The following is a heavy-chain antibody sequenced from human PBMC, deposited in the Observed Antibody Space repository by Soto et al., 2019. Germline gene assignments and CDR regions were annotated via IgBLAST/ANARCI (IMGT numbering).Heavy chain of an antibody. CDR3: ARGQSNSAWALFDY. V-gene: IGHV4-59*01. Sequence: PSEILSLTCTVSGGSISGYYWSWIRQPPGKGPEWIAYIYYTGSTNYNPSLKSRITISVDTSKNQFSLKLTSVTAADTAVYYCARGQSNSAWALFDYWGQGTLVTVSS. J-gene: IGHJ4*02. CDR1: GGSISGYY. D-gene: IGHD6-19*01. CDR2: IYYTGST.